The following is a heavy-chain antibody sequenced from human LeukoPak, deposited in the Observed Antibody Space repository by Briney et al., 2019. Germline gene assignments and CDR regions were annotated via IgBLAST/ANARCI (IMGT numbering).Heavy chain of an antibody. CDR1: GYTLSRQY. D-gene: IGHD2-15*01. CDR2: INPSGGTT. J-gene: IGHJ4*02. CDR3: ASDILGYCGGGSCYSGYLDY. Sequence: ASVKVSCKASGYTLSRQYMHWVREAPGQGLEWMGIINPSGGTTTYAQKFQGRLTMTRDTSTSTVYMELSSLRSDDTAVYYCASDILGYCGGGSCYSGYLDYCGQGTLVIVSS. V-gene: IGHV1-46*01.